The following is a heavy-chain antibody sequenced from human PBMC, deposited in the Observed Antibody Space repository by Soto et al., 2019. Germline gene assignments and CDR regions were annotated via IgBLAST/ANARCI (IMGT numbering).Heavy chain of an antibody. V-gene: IGHV1-46*01. CDR2: INPSGGST. J-gene: IGHJ5*02. CDR1: GYTFTSYY. Sequence: ASVKVSCKASGYTFTSYYMHWVRQAPGQGLEWMGIINPSGGSTSYAQKFQGRVTMTRDTSTSTVYMELSSLRSEDTAVYYCARDRRLITGTTYWFDPWGQGXLVTVS. CDR3: ARDRRLITGTTYWFDP. D-gene: IGHD1-7*01.